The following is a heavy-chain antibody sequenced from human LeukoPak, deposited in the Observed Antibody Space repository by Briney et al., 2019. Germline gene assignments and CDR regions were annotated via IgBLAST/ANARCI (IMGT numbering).Heavy chain of an antibody. V-gene: IGHV4-59*01. CDR3: ARLGRSSWYPYYYYYMDV. J-gene: IGHJ6*03. Sequence: SETLSLTCTVSGGSISSYYWSWIRQPPGKGLEWIGYIYYSGSTNYNPSLKSRVTISVDTSKNQCSLKLSSVTAADTAVYYCARLGRSSWYPYYYYYMDVWGKGTTVTISS. D-gene: IGHD6-13*01. CDR1: GGSISSYY. CDR2: IYYSGST.